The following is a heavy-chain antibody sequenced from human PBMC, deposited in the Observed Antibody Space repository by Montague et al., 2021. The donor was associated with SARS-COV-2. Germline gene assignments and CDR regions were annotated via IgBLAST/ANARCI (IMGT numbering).Heavy chain of an antibody. V-gene: IGHV3-23*01. CDR2: IGGNGRGT. Sequence: SLRLSCAASGFSFSTYAMIWVRRAPGKGLEWVAAIGGNGRGTYHAASVKGRFTISRDNSKSTVNLQMNSLTVADTAVYFCAKAYDSGGYNYERGADYWGQGTLVTVS. CDR3: AKAYDSGGYNYERGADY. D-gene: IGHD3-22*01. J-gene: IGHJ4*02. CDR1: GFSFSTYA.